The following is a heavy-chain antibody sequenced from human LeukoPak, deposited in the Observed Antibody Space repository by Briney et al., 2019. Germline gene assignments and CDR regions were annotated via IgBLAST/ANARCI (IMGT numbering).Heavy chain of an antibody. V-gene: IGHV2-5*02. CDR1: GFSLSTPGVG. Sequence: SGPTLVNPTQTLTLTCTFSGFSLSTPGVGVAWIRQPPGKALEWLALIYWDDDKRYRPSLKSRLTIIKDTSKNQVVLTMSNMDPVDTATYFCAHRRGYQFDYWGQGTLVTVSS. CDR2: IYWDDDK. CDR3: AHRRGYQFDY. D-gene: IGHD2-2*01. J-gene: IGHJ4*02.